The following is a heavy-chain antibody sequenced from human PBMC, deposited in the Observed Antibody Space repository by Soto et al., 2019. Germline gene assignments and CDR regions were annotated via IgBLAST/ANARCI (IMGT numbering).Heavy chain of an antibody. CDR3: TKRVVVAATTSGKGNYFDH. Sequence: GGSLRLSCAASGFTFNNYAMTWVRQAPGKGLEWVSAISGSGDTAYYADSVRGRFTISRDNSKNTLYLQLNSLRTEDTAVYYCTKRVVVAATTSGKGNYFDHWGQGKLVTVSS. CDR2: ISGSGDTA. CDR1: GFTFNNYA. J-gene: IGHJ4*02. V-gene: IGHV3-23*01. D-gene: IGHD2-15*01.